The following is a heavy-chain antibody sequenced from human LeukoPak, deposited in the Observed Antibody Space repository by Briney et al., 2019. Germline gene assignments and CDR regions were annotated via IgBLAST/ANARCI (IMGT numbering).Heavy chain of an antibody. V-gene: IGHV1-2*02. Sequence: ASVKVSCKASGYTFTGYYMHWVRQAPGQGLEWMGWINPNSGGTNYAQKFQGRVTMTRDTSISTAYIELSRLRSDDTAVYYCARAKYCSSTSCPRVNWFDPWGQGTLVTVSS. CDR1: GYTFTGYY. CDR3: ARAKYCSSTSCPRVNWFDP. D-gene: IGHD2-2*01. J-gene: IGHJ5*02. CDR2: INPNSGGT.